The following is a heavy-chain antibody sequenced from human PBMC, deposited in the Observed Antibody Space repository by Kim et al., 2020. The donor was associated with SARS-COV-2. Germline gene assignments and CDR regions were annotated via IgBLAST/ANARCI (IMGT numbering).Heavy chain of an antibody. CDR3: AREGGVVVVAATDY. V-gene: IGHV3-21*01. Sequence: ADSVKGRFTISRDNAKNSLYLQMNSLRAEDTAVYYCAREGGVVVVAATDYWGQGTLVTVSS. J-gene: IGHJ4*02. D-gene: IGHD2-15*01.